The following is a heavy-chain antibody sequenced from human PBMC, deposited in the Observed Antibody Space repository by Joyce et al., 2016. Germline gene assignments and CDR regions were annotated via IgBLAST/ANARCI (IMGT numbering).Heavy chain of an antibody. CDR1: GGNFYDYT. CDR2: IIPSVGVA. Sequence: VQLVQSGAEVKKPGSSVKVSCKVSGGNFYDYTITWVRQAPGHGLEWMGRIIPSVGVANYARKFRGRVALTADKSTATAYLELNSLRLDDTAMFFCTRGRIEYSKTFNAYDIWGQGTMVTVSS. D-gene: IGHD2/OR15-2a*01. CDR3: TRGRIEYSKTFNAYDI. J-gene: IGHJ3*02. V-gene: IGHV1-69*04.